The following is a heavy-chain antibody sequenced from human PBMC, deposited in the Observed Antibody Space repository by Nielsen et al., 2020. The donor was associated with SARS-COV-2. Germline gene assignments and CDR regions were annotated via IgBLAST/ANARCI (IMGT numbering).Heavy chain of an antibody. J-gene: IGHJ6*02. Sequence: ASVKVSCKASGYTFTSYAMHWVRQAPGQRLEWMGWINAGNGNTKYSQKFQGRVTMTRNTSISTAYMELSSLRSEDTAVYYCARGRGITIFGVVIGYYYYGMDVWGQGTTVTVSS. D-gene: IGHD3-3*01. V-gene: IGHV1-3*01. CDR1: GYTFTSYA. CDR3: ARGRGITIFGVVIGYYYYGMDV. CDR2: INAGNGNT.